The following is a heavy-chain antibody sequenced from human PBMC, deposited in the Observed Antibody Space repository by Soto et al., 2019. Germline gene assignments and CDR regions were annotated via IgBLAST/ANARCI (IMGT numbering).Heavy chain of an antibody. CDR2: TYYRSKWYN. D-gene: IGHD6-19*01. CDR3: ARGFYSSGWYSAYYYYGMDV. Sequence: SQTLSLTCAISGDSVSSNSAGWNWIRQSPSRGLEWLGRTYYRSKWYNDYAVSVKSRITINPDTSKNQFSLQLNSVTPEDTAVYYCARGFYSSGWYSAYYYYGMDVWGQGTTVTVSS. J-gene: IGHJ6*02. V-gene: IGHV6-1*01. CDR1: GDSVSSNSAG.